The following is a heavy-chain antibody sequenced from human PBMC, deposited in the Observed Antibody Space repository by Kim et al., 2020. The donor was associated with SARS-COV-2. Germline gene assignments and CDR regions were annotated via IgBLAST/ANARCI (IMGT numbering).Heavy chain of an antibody. D-gene: IGHD3-9*01. CDR3: ARDTLRYFDWLLWAAFDI. Sequence: GGSLRLSCAASGFTFSSYSMNWVRQAPGKGLEWVSSISSSSSYIYYADSVKGRFTISRDNAKNSLYLQMNSLRAEDTAVYYCARDTLRYFDWLLWAAFDIWGQGTLVTVSS. CDR1: GFTFSSYS. J-gene: IGHJ3*02. V-gene: IGHV3-21*04. CDR2: ISSSSSYI.